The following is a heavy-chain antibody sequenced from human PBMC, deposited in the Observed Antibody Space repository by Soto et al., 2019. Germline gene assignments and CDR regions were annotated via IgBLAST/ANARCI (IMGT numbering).Heavy chain of an antibody. CDR1: GFTFSSYG. CDR2: IWYDGSNK. V-gene: IGHV3-33*01. CDR3: ARAGDSGSYFQH. Sequence: QVQLVESGGGVVQPGRSLRLSCAASGFTFSSYGMHWVRQAPGKGLEWVAVIWYDGSNKYYADSVKGRFTISRDNSKNTLYLQMNSLRAEDTDVYYCARAGDSGSYFQHWGQGTLVTVSS. D-gene: IGHD1-26*01. J-gene: IGHJ1*01.